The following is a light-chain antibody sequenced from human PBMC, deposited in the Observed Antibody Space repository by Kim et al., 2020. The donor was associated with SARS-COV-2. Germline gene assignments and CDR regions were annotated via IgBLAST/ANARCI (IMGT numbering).Light chain of an antibody. J-gene: IGKJ4*01. Sequence: DIVMTQSPDSLAVSLGERATINCKSSQSVLYSSNNKNFLAWYQQKPGQPPKLLIYWASTRESGVPDRFSGSGSGTDFTLTITSLQAEDEAVDDCQRYQSLPITCCGGSKVDIK. CDR2: WAS. V-gene: IGKV4-1*01. CDR3: QRYQSLPIT. CDR1: QSVLYSSNNKNF.